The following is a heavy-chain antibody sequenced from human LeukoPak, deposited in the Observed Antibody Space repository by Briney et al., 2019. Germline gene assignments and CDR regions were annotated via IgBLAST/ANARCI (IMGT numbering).Heavy chain of an antibody. J-gene: IGHJ3*02. CDR3: AKQRVSSYGPDAFDI. Sequence: TGGSLRLSCAASGFTFSSYSMNWVRQAPGKGLEWVSSISSSSSYIYYADSVKGRFTISRDNSKNTLYLQMNSLRAEDTAVYYCAKQRVSSYGPDAFDIWGQGTMVTVSS. D-gene: IGHD5-18*01. CDR2: ISSSSSYI. V-gene: IGHV3-21*04. CDR1: GFTFSSYS.